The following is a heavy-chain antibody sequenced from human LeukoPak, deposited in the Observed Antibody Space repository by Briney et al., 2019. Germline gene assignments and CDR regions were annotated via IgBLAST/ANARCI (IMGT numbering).Heavy chain of an antibody. CDR3: ARVLLGYDSRGYYATNTGFDP. CDR2: INPNSGGT. CDR1: GYTFTGYY. J-gene: IGHJ5*02. D-gene: IGHD3-22*01. Sequence: ASVKVSCKASGYTFTGYYMHWVRQAPGQGLERMGWINPNSGGTNYAQKFQGRVTMTRDTSISTAYMELSRLRSDDTAVYYCARVLLGYDSRGYYATNTGFDPWGQGTLVTVSS. V-gene: IGHV1-2*02.